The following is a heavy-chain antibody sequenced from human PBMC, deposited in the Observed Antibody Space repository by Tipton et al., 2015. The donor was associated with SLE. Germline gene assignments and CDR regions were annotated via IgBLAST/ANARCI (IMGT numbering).Heavy chain of an antibody. CDR2: IRSKAYGGTT. Sequence: SLRLSCTASGFTFGDYAMSWFRQAPGKGLEWVGFIRSKAYGGTTEYAASVKGRFTISRDDSKSIAYLQMNSLKTEDTAVYYCTRQGSSRPFDYWGQGTLVTVSS. V-gene: IGHV3-49*03. J-gene: IGHJ4*02. D-gene: IGHD6-13*01. CDR1: GFTFGDYA. CDR3: TRQGSSRPFDY.